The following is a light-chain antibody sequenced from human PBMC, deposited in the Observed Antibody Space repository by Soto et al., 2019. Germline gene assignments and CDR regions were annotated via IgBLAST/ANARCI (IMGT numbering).Light chain of an antibody. V-gene: IGKV1-5*03. CDR1: QSISSW. J-gene: IGKJ4*01. CDR3: QQFKTYSEVT. CDR2: KAS. Sequence: DIQMTQFPSTLSASVGDRVTITCRASQSISSWLAWYQQKPGEAPKLLIYKASNLQSGVPSRFSGSRSGTEFTLTINSLQPDDFATYYCQQFKTYSEVTFGGGTKVDVK.